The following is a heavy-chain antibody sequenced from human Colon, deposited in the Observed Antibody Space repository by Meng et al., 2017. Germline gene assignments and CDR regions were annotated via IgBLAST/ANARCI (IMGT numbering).Heavy chain of an antibody. Sequence: QVRLGQLAAEVKKPGASGKVSCKAPGAPFTNYGISWVRQAPGQGLEWVGWITAHSGSTNYAQKFQGRVTMTTDTSTNTAYMELRSLGSDDTAVYCCARDQKYSFGTYFFDFWGQGTLVTVSS. D-gene: IGHD5-18*01. J-gene: IGHJ4*02. CDR3: ARDQKYSFGTYFFDF. CDR2: ITAHSGST. V-gene: IGHV1-18*01. CDR1: GAPFTNYG.